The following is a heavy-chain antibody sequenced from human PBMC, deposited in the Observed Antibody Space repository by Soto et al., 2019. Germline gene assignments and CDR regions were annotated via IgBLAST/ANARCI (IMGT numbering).Heavy chain of an antibody. CDR2: ISGGGTGT. CDR3: AKAGPQLGPPYWFAP. J-gene: IGHJ5*02. Sequence: GGSLRLACAASGFTFSTSAMTWVRQAPGKGLEWVSTISGGGTGTYYADSVKGRFTISRDNSKNTLYLQMNSLRAEDTAVYYCAKAGPQLGPPYWFAPWGQGTLVTVSS. V-gene: IGHV3-23*01. CDR1: GFTFSTSA. D-gene: IGHD1-1*01.